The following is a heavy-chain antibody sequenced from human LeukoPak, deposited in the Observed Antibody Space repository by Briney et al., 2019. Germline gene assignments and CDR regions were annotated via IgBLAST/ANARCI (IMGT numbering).Heavy chain of an antibody. CDR1: GYNFNHHW. D-gene: IGHD3-10*01. CDR2: IYPGDSDT. J-gene: IGHJ5*02. CDR3: ARGSGNSSWLDP. Sequence: GESLKISCRGSGYNFNHHWIGWVRQFPGKGLEWMGLIYPGDSDTKYNPSFEGHVTMSVDRSISAAFLQWSSLKASDTAMYYCARGSGNSSWLDPWGQGTLVTVSS. V-gene: IGHV5-51*01.